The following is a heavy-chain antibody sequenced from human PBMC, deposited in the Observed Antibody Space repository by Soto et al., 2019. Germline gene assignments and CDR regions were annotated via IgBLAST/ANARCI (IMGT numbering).Heavy chain of an antibody. Sequence: PSETLSLTCTVSGGSISSSSYYWGWIRQPPGKGLEWIGSIYYSGSTYYNPSLKSRVTISVDTSKNQFSLKLSSVTAADTAVYYCARDGIVVVPAAKTWFDPWGQGTLVTVSS. CDR1: GGSISSSSYY. D-gene: IGHD2-2*01. CDR2: IYYSGST. V-gene: IGHV4-39*02. CDR3: ARDGIVVVPAAKTWFDP. J-gene: IGHJ5*02.